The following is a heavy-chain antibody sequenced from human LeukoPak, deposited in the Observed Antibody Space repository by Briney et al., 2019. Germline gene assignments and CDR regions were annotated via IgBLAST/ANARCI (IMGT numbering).Heavy chain of an antibody. J-gene: IGHJ4*02. CDR3: ARGGNSLTYCGGDCLVAGLYY. V-gene: IGHV1-2*02. CDR2: INPNSGGT. Sequence: ASVKVSCKASRYTFTGYYMHWVRQAPGQGLEWMGWINPNSGGTNYAQKFQGRVTMTRDTSISTAYMELSRLRSDDTAMYYCARGGNSLTYCGGDCLVAGLYYWGQGTLVTVSS. D-gene: IGHD2-21*02. CDR1: RYTFTGYY.